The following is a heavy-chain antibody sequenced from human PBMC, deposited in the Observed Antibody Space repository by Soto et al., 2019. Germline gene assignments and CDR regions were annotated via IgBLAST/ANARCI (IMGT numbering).Heavy chain of an antibody. V-gene: IGHV3-23*01. D-gene: IGHD3-10*01. CDR2: IRALCGST. Sequence: PWGSLRLSFSSSGFTFSPSSLLLVRQAPGKGLEWVSTIRALCGSTYSSSSLKGRFTISRDNSKNTLYLLMNSLSAEDTALSYCAKVHGSGPAYNFPDYRGQGTLVTVSS. J-gene: IGHJ4*02. CDR1: GFTFSPSS. CDR3: AKVHGSGPAYNFPDY.